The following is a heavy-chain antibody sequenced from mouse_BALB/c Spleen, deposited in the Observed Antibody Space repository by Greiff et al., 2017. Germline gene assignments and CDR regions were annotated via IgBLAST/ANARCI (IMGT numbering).Heavy chain of an antibody. Sequence: EVMLVESGGGLVQPGGSRKLSCAASGFTFSRFGMHWVRQAPGKGLEWVAYISSGSSTIYYADTVKGRFTISRDNPKNTLFLQMTSLSSEDTAMYYGARWDSSAAGFAYWGQGTLVTVSA. V-gene: IGHV5-17*02. D-gene: IGHD3-2*01. CDR3: ARWDSSAAGFAY. CDR2: ISSGSSTI. CDR1: GFTFSRFG. J-gene: IGHJ3*01.